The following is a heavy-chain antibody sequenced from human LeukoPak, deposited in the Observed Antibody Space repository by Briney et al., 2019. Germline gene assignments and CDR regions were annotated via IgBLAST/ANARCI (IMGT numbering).Heavy chain of an antibody. CDR3: ARGQVFCSSTRCPRWFDP. J-gene: IGHJ5*02. CDR2: MNPNSGNT. Sequence: ASVKVSCKASGYTFTSYDINWVRQATGQGLEWMGWMNPNSGNTGYAQKFQGRVTMTRNTSISTAYTELSSLRSEDTAVYYCARGQVFCSSTRCPRWFDPWGQGTPVTVSS. V-gene: IGHV1-8*01. CDR1: GYTFTSYD. D-gene: IGHD2-2*01.